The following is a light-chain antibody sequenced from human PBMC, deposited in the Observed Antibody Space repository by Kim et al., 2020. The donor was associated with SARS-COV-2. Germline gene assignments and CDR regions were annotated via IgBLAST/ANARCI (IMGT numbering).Light chain of an antibody. V-gene: IGKV1-5*03. Sequence: SAFVGDRVTITCRASHSISSWLAWYQQKPGNAPKLLISKASTLESGVPSRFSGSGSGTEFTLTISSLQPDDFATYYCQQYHSHRTFGQGTKVEIK. J-gene: IGKJ1*01. CDR2: KAS. CDR3: QQYHSHRT. CDR1: HSISSW.